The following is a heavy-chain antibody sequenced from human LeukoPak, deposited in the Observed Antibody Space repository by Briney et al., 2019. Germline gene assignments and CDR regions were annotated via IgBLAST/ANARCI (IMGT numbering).Heavy chain of an antibody. Sequence: SETLSLTCAVYGGSFSGYYWSWIRQPPGKGLERIGEINHSGSTNYNPDLKSRVTISVNTYKNQSPLKQIYVHDADNPVEYFCGGRYSAYIAARPSWFDPWGQGTLVTVSS. J-gene: IGHJ5*02. D-gene: IGHD6-6*01. V-gene: IGHV4-34*01. CDR3: GGRYSAYIAARPSWFDP. CDR2: INHSGST. CDR1: GGSFSGYY.